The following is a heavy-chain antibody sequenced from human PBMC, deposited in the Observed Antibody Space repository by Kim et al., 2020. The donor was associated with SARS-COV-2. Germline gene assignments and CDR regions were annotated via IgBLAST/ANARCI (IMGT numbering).Heavy chain of an antibody. D-gene: IGHD3-16*01. CDR1: GLPFSASG. V-gene: IGHV3-33*01. Sequence: GGSLRLSCAASGLPFSASGMHWVRQAPGKGLEWVAMIWSDGSKEYYADSVNGRFTISRDNSKNTVYLQMNSLRAEDTAVYYCARDKGERYSDYWGQGTLAIVS. CDR2: IWSDGSKE. CDR3: ARDKGERYSDY. J-gene: IGHJ4*02.